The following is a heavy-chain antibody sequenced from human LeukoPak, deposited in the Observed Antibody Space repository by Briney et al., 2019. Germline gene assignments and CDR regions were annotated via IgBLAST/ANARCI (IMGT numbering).Heavy chain of an antibody. CDR1: GFTFSSYA. CDR2: IKQDGSEK. CDR3: ARVGGSYDFDY. J-gene: IGHJ4*02. Sequence: PGGSLRLSCAASGFTFSSYAMSWVRQAPGKGLEWVANIKQDGSEKYYVDSVKGRFTISRDNAKNSLYLQMNSLRAEDTAVYYCARVGGSYDFDYWGQGTLVTVSS. D-gene: IGHD5-18*01. V-gene: IGHV3-7*01.